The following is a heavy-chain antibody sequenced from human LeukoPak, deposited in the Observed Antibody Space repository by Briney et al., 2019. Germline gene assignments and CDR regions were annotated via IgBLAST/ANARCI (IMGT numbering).Heavy chain of an antibody. D-gene: IGHD3-3*01. Sequence: ASETLSLTCTVSGGSISSSSYYWGWIRQPPGTGLEWIGSIYYSGSTYYNPSLKSRVTISVDTSKNQFSLKLSSVTAADTAVYYCARHAKGRFLEFFDYWGQGTLVTVSS. V-gene: IGHV4-39*01. CDR2: IYYSGST. CDR1: GGSISSSSYY. CDR3: ARHAKGRFLEFFDY. J-gene: IGHJ4*02.